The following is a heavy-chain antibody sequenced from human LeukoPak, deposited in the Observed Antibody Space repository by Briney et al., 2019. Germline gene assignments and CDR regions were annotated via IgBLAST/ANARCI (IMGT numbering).Heavy chain of an antibody. CDR1: GFIFSHYG. V-gene: IGHV3-33*01. D-gene: IGHD4-11*01. J-gene: IGHJ4*01. Sequence: PGGSLRLSCAASGFIFSHYGMHWVRQAPGKGLEWVGVIWSDGSNRFYAGSVKGRFTISRDNSQNTLFLQMNGLRAEDTAMYYCARDAQRGFDYSNSLEYWGHGTLVTVSS. CDR3: ARDAQRGFDYSNSLEY. CDR2: IWSDGSNR.